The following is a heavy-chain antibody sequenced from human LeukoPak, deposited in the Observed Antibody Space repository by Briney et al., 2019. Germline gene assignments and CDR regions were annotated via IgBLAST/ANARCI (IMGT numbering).Heavy chain of an antibody. D-gene: IGHD6-19*01. CDR3: AKTYSSGWYYFDH. CDR2: INSDGGST. J-gene: IGHJ4*02. Sequence: GGSLRLSCAASGFTFNSYWMHWVRQAPGKGLVWVSRINSDGGSTGYADSVKGRFTISRDNSKNTLYLQVNSLRAEDTAVYFCAKTYSSGWYYFDHWGQGNLVTVSS. V-gene: IGHV3-74*01. CDR1: GFTFNSYW.